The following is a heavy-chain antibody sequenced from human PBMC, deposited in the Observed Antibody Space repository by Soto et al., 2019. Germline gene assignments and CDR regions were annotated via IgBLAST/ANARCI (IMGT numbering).Heavy chain of an antibody. Sequence: GASVKVSCKASGYTFTSYGISWVRQAPGQGLEWMGWISAYNGNTNYAQKLQGRVTMTTDTSTSTAYMELRSLRSDDTAVYYCARDTTPGHYYDSSGYYSDYWGQXTLVTVSS. CDR3: ARDTTPGHYYDSSGYYSDY. D-gene: IGHD3-22*01. V-gene: IGHV1-18*01. CDR2: ISAYNGNT. CDR1: GYTFTSYG. J-gene: IGHJ4*02.